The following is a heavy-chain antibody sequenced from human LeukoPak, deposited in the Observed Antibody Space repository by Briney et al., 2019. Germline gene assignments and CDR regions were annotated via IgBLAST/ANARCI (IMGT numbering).Heavy chain of an antibody. V-gene: IGHV3-53*01. CDR1: GLTVSSNY. Sequence: GGSLRLSCTASGLTVSSNYMIWGRQAPGNGLEGVSVLYSGVGTYDPDSGRGRFNIQRNRSKNTLFLQMTSLRAEDTGVYSCARGIASLSGSTYMDVWGKGTTVTVSS. CDR2: LYSGVGT. D-gene: IGHD3-10*01. CDR3: ARGIASLSGSTYMDV. J-gene: IGHJ6*03.